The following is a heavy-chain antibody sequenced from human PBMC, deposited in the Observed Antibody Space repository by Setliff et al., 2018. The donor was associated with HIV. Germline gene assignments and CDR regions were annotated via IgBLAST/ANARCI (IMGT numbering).Heavy chain of an antibody. D-gene: IGHD3-10*01. CDR2: IYYTGST. J-gene: IGHJ5*02. CDR3: ARENYGSGSLGVFDP. Sequence: PSETLSLTCIVSGGSISSGDYYWSWIRQHPRKGLEWIGYIYYTGSTYYNPSLKSRVTISVDTSKNQFSLKLNSVTAADTAVYYCARENYGSGSLGVFDPWGQGTLVTVSS. V-gene: IGHV4-30-4*02. CDR1: GGSISSGDYY.